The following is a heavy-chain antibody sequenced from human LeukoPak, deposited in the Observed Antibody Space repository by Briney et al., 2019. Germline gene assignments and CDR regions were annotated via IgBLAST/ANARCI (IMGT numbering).Heavy chain of an antibody. J-gene: IGHJ3*02. CDR1: GYTFTGYY. CDR2: IDPNSGGT. V-gene: IGHV1-2*02. CDR3: ARDRAQAYCGGDCYSGAFDI. Sequence: ASVKVSCKASGYTFTGYYIHWVRQAPGQGLEWMGWIDPNSGGTNYAQKFQGRVTMTRDTSISTAYMELSRLRSDDTAVYYCARDRAQAYCGGDCYSGAFDIWGQGTMVTVSS. D-gene: IGHD2-21*01.